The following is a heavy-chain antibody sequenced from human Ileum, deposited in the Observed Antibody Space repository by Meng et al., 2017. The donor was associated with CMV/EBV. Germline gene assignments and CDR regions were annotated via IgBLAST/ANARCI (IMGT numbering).Heavy chain of an antibody. V-gene: IGHV4-38-2*02. CDR1: GYSISSGYY. CDR2: IHHSGST. D-gene: IGHD6-19*01. J-gene: IGHJ4*02. CDR3: ARGDRGRKDVLTVYSRGWFFDY. Sequence: SETLSLTCTVSGYSISSGYYWGWLRQPPGKGLEWIGSIHHSGSTYYNPSLKSRVTISVDTSKNQFSLKLSSVTAENTAVYYCARGDRGRKDVLTVYSRGWFFDYWGQGTLVTVSS.